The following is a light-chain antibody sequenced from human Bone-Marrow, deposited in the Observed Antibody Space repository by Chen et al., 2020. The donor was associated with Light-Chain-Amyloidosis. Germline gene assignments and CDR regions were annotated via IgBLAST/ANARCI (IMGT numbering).Light chain of an antibody. CDR1: NIGSTS. J-gene: IGLJ3*02. Sequence: SYVLTQPSSVSVAPGQTATIACGGNNIGSTSVHWYQQTPGQAPLLVVYDDSDRPSGIPERLSGCNCGNTATLTSSRVEAGDEADYYCQVWDRSSDRPVFGGGTKLTVL. V-gene: IGLV3-21*02. CDR2: DDS. CDR3: QVWDRSSDRPV.